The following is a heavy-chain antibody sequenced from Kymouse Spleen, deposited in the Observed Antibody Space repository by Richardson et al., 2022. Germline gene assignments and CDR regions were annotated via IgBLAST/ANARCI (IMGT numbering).Heavy chain of an antibody. Sequence: QVQLVESGGGVVQPGRSLRLSCAASGFTFSSYGMHWVRQAPGKGLEWVAVIWYDGSNKYYADSVKGRFTISRDNSKNTLYLQMNSLRAEDTAVYYCARALELRGYFDYWGQGTLVTVSS. CDR2: IWYDGSNK. J-gene: IGHJ4*02. CDR1: GFTFSSYG. D-gene: IGHD1-7*01. V-gene: IGHV3-33*01. CDR3: ARALELRGYFDY.